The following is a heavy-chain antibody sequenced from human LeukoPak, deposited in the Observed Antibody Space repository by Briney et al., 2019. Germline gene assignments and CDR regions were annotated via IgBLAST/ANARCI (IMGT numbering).Heavy chain of an antibody. CDR3: ARGTSIINWFDP. CDR2: INPYNGNT. V-gene: IGHV1-18*01. D-gene: IGHD2/OR15-2a*01. Sequence: ASVKVSCKASGYTFTSYGISWVRQAPGQGLEWMGWINPYNGNTNYAQKFQGRVTMTRDTSISTAYMELSRLRSDDTAVYYCARGTSIINWFDPWGQGTLVTVSS. CDR1: GYTFTSYG. J-gene: IGHJ5*02.